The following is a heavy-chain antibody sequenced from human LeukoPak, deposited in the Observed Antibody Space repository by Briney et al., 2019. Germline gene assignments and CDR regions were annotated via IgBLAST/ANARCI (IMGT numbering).Heavy chain of an antibody. CDR3: ARGAYSSSWYSSRGTYYFDY. D-gene: IGHD6-13*01. CDR2: INPSGGST. CDR1: GYTFTSYY. Sequence: GSVKVSCKASGYTFTSYYMHWVRQAPGQGLEWMGIINPSGGSTSYAQKFQGRVTMTRDTSTSTVYMELSSLRSEDTAVYYCARGAYSSSWYSSRGTYYFDYWGQGTLVTVSS. J-gene: IGHJ4*02. V-gene: IGHV1-46*01.